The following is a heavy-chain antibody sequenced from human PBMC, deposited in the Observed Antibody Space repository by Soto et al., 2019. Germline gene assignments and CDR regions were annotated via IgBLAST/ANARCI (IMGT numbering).Heavy chain of an antibody. Sequence: PGGSLRLSCAASGFTFSTYGMHWVRQAPGKGLEWVSLISYDGSYKYYAESMKGRFTISRDNSKNTLYLQLNSLRAADTAVYYCAKDPTYDSSGYYFYYGMDVWGQGTTVTVSS. CDR3: AKDPTYDSSGYYFYYGMDV. CDR1: GFTFSTYG. J-gene: IGHJ6*02. CDR2: ISYDGSYK. V-gene: IGHV3-30*18. D-gene: IGHD3-22*01.